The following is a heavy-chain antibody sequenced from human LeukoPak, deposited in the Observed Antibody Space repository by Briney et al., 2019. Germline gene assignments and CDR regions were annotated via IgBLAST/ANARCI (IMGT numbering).Heavy chain of an antibody. V-gene: IGHV1-69*13. Sequence: ASVRVSCKASGGTFSSYAISWVRQAPGQGLEWMGGIIPIFGTANYAQEFQGRVTITADESTSTAYMELSSLRSEDTAVYYCARGRRYHYFDYWGQGTLVTVSS. CDR3: ARGRRYHYFDY. J-gene: IGHJ4*02. CDR1: GGTFSSYA. CDR2: IIPIFGTA. D-gene: IGHD1-14*01.